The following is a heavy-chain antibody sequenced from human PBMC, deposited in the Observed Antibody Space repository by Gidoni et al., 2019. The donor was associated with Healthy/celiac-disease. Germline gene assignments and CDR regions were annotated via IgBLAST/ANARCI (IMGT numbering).Heavy chain of an antibody. V-gene: IGHV3-23*04. D-gene: IGHD3-9*01. CDR1: GFTFSTYA. CDR3: AKEGYDILTGYFSGLPYYYMDV. J-gene: IGHJ6*03. Sequence: EVQLVESGGGLVQPGGSLRLSCAASGFTFSTYAMSWVRQAPGKGLEWVSVLSGSGSSTYYADSVKGRFTISRDNSKNTVHLQMNSLRAEDTAVYFCAKEGYDILTGYFSGLPYYYMDVWGKGTTVTVSS. CDR2: LSGSGSST.